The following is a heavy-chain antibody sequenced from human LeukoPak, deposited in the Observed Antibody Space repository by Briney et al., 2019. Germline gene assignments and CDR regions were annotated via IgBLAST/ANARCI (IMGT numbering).Heavy chain of an antibody. V-gene: IGHV3-21*01. J-gene: IGHJ4*02. CDR2: ISSSSSYI. Sequence: PGGSLRLSCAASGFTFSSYSMNWVRQAPGKGLEWVSSISSSSSYIYYADSVKGRFTISRDNAKNSLYLQMNSLRAEDTAVYYCARALNYYDSSGHYYEYYFDYWGQGTLVTVSS. CDR1: GFTFSSYS. CDR3: ARALNYYDSSGHYYEYYFDY. D-gene: IGHD3-22*01.